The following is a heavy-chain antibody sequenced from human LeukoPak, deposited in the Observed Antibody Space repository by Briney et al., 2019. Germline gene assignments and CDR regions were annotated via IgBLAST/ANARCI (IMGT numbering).Heavy chain of an antibody. CDR2: ISSSSSTI. Sequence: QPGGSLRLSCAASGFTFSSYSMNWVRQAPGKGLEWVSYISSSSSTIYYADSVKGRFTISRDNSKNTLYLQMNSLRAEDTAVYYCVRVGRFSWRATDAFDIWGQGTMVTVSS. V-gene: IGHV3-48*01. D-gene: IGHD5-24*01. CDR1: GFTFSSYS. CDR3: VRVGRFSWRATDAFDI. J-gene: IGHJ3*02.